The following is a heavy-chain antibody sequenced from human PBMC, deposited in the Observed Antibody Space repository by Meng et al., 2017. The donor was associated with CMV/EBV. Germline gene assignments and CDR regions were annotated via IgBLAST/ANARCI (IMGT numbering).Heavy chain of an antibody. V-gene: IGHV3-21*01. CDR3: ARASGIAGYYYYGMDV. J-gene: IGHJ6*02. CDR2: ISSSSSYI. Sequence: GESLKISCAASGFTFSSYSMNWVRQAPGKGLEWVSSISSSSSYIYYADSVKGRFTISRDNAKNSLYLQMNSLRAEDTAVYYCARASGIAGYYYYGMDVWGQGTTVTVSS. CDR1: GFTFSSYS. D-gene: IGHD6-13*01.